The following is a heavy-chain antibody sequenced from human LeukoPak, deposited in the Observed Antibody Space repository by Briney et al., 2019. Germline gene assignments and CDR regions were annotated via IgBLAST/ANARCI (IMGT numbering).Heavy chain of an antibody. D-gene: IGHD6-19*01. J-gene: IGHJ4*02. V-gene: IGHV1-24*01. CDR2: FDPEDGET. CDR1: GYTLTELS. CDR3: ATVPGYSSGWNFDY. Sequence: ASVTVSCKVSGYTLTELSMHWVRQAPGKGLEWMGGFDPEDGETIYAQKFQGRVTMTEDTSTDTAYMELSSLRSEDTAVYYCATVPGYSSGWNFDYWGQGTLVTVSS.